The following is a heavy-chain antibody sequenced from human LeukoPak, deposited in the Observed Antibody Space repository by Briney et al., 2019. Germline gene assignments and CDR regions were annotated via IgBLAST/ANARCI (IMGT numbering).Heavy chain of an antibody. D-gene: IGHD3/OR15-3a*01. CDR2: IYNSGNI. Sequence: SETLSLTCIVSGGSISSDYWSWIRLPAGQGLEWIGRIYNSGNINYNPSLKSRLTMSVDTSKNQVSLRLSSVTAADTAVYYCARDDLPYSVHHGMDVWGQGTTVTVSS. V-gene: IGHV4-4*07. CDR3: ARDDLPYSVHHGMDV. CDR1: GGSISSDY. J-gene: IGHJ6*02.